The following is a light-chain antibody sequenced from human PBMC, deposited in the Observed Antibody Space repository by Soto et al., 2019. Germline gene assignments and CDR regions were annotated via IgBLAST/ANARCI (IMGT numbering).Light chain of an antibody. J-gene: IGKJ1*01. CDR2: GVS. CDR3: QQYNNWPRT. Sequence: EIGLTQSPDTLSLSPRQRATLSCRASQSVRSDYFAWYQQKPGQAPRVIIFGVSTRATGVPDRFSGSGSGTDFTLTISRLEPEDFAVYYCQQYNNWPRTFGQGTKVDIK. V-gene: IGKV3-20*01. CDR1: QSVRSDY.